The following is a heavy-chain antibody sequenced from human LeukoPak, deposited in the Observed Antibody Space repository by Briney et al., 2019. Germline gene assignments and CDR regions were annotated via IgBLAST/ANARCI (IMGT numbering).Heavy chain of an antibody. J-gene: IGHJ4*02. V-gene: IGHV3-30-3*02. CDR1: RFTFSSYA. CDR2: ISYDGSNK. Sequence: PGGSLRLSCAASRFTFSSYAMHWVRQAPGKGLEWVAVISYDGSNKYCADSVKGRFTISRDNSKNTLYLQMNSLRAEDTAVYYCAKTLGDIVGATNFDYWGQGTLVTVSS. D-gene: IGHD1-26*01. CDR3: AKTLGDIVGATNFDY.